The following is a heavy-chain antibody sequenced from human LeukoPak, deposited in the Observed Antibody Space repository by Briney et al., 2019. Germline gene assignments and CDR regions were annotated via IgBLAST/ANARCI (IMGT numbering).Heavy chain of an antibody. CDR1: GGSISSSSYY. CDR2: IYYSGST. Sequence: PSETLSLTCTVSGGSISSSSYYWGWIRQPPGKGLEWIGSIYYSGSTYYNPSLKSRVTISVDTSKNQFSLKLSSVTAADTAVYYCARQQRILFDWLSCFDYWGQGTLVTVSS. D-gene: IGHD3-9*01. CDR3: ARQQRILFDWLSCFDY. J-gene: IGHJ4*02. V-gene: IGHV4-39*01.